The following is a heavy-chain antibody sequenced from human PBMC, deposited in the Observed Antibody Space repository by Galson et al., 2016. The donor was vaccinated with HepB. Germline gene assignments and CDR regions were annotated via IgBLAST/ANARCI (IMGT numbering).Heavy chain of an antibody. V-gene: IGHV3-48*02. CDR2: IDEAGSPI. D-gene: IGHD3/OR15-3a*01. J-gene: IGHJ3*01. CDR3: AGDLDYPHNGLYYVALDL. CDR1: GFSFSSYT. Sequence: SLRLSCAVSGFSFSSYTIHWVRQAPGTGLEWTSSIDEAGSPIYYADSVKGRFTISRYIANNSLYLQMNSLRDEDTAVYYCAGDLDYPHNGLYYVALDLWGQGTMVTVSS.